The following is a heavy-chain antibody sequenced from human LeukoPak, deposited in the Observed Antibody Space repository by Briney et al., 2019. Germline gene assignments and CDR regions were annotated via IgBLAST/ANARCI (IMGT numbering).Heavy chain of an antibody. V-gene: IGHV4-59*01. J-gene: IGHJ4*02. CDR2: INYSGST. CDR3: ARGIDGNYFDY. Sequence: SETLSLTCTVSGGSISVNYWTWIRQPPGKGLEYIGYINYSGSTNYNPSLKSRLTVSRDTSKNQFSLRLTSVTAADTAVYYCARGIDGNYFDYWGQGTMVTVSS. D-gene: IGHD4-17*01. CDR1: GGSISVNY.